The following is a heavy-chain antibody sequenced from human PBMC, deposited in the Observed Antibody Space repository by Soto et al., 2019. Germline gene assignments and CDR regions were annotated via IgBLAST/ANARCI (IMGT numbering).Heavy chain of an antibody. CDR3: ARETGTLNPNYYYYYMDV. Sequence: ASVKVSCKASGYTFTSYGISWVRQAPGQGLEWMGWISAYSGNTNYAQKFQGRVTMTRGTSTSTVYMELSSLRSEDTAVYYCARETGTLNPNYYYYYMDVWGKGTTVTVSS. D-gene: IGHD7-27*01. V-gene: IGHV1-18*01. CDR1: GYTFTSYG. J-gene: IGHJ6*03. CDR2: ISAYSGNT.